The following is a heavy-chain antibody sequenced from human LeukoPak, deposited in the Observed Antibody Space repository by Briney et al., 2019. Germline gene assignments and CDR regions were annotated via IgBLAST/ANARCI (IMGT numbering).Heavy chain of an antibody. CDR1: GFTFSSYS. D-gene: IGHD1-26*01. V-gene: IGHV3-48*04. CDR2: ISSSSSTI. J-gene: IGHJ4*02. CDR3: ARDRGGSYSAIDY. Sequence: GGSLRLSCAASGFTFSSYSMNWVRQAPGKELEWVSFISSSSSTIYYADSVKGRFTISRDNAKNSLYLQMNSLRAEDTAVYYCARDRGGSYSAIDYWGQGTLVTVSS.